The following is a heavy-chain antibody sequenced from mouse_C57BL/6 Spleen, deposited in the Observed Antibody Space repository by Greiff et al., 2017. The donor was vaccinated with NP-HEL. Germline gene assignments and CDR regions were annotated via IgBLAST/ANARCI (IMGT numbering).Heavy chain of an antibody. Sequence: VKLVESGAELARPGASVKLSCKASGYTFTSYGISWVKQRPGQGLEWIGEIYPRSGNTYYNEKFKGKATLTADKSSSTAYMELRSLTSEDSAVYFCATNYDYDPYYAMDYWGQGTSVTVSS. CDR1: GYTFTSYG. CDR3: ATNYDYDPYYAMDY. D-gene: IGHD2-4*01. J-gene: IGHJ4*01. CDR2: IYPRSGNT. V-gene: IGHV1-81*01.